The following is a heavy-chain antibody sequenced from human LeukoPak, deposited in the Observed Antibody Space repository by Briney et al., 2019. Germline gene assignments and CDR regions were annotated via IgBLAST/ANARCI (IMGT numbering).Heavy chain of an antibody. CDR1: GGSISSYF. CDR3: ARLSISWTLDL. D-gene: IGHD1-1*01. V-gene: IGHV4-59*12. CDR2: IGHSGNT. Sequence: TSETLSLTCTVSGGSISSYFWSWIRQPPGKGLEWIGEIGHSGNTNYNPSLKSRVSVSVDKSKNQFSLKMNSVTAADTAVYYCARLSISWTLDLWGQGTLVTVSP. J-gene: IGHJ5*02.